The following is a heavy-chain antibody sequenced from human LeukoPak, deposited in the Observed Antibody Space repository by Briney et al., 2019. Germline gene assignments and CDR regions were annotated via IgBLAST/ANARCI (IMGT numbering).Heavy chain of an antibody. Sequence: SGESLRLSCAASGFTFSSYAMSWVRQAPGKGLEWVSVIYSGGSTYYADSVKGRFTISRDTSKNTLSLQMNSLRAEDTAVYYCASLSLGHYWGQGTLVTVSS. D-gene: IGHD6-6*01. J-gene: IGHJ4*02. CDR3: ASLSLGHY. CDR1: GFTFSSYA. CDR2: IYSGGST. V-gene: IGHV3-53*01.